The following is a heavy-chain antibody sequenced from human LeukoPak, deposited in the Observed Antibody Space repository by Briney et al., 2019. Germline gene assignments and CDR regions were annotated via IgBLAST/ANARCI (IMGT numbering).Heavy chain of an antibody. CDR2: ISWNSGNI. J-gene: IGHJ4*02. D-gene: IGHD6-19*01. V-gene: IGHV3-9*01. CDR3: AKDIAVAVAAARWGFDY. Sequence: GGSHRLSCAASGFTFDDYAMHWVRQAPGKGLEWVAGISWNSGNIAYADSVKGRFTISRDNAKNSLYLQMSSLRAEDTAFYYCAKDIAVAVAAARWGFDYWGQGTLVTVSS. CDR1: GFTFDDYA.